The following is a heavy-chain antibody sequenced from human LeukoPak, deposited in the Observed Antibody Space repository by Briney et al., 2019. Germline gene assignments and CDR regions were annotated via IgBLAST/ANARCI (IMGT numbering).Heavy chain of an antibody. V-gene: IGHV4-59*08. CDR3: ARYVVVAATFDY. CDR1: GGSISSYY. D-gene: IGHD2-15*01. Sequence: PSETLSLTCTVSGGSISSYYWSWIRQPPGKGLEWIGYIYYSGSTNYNPSLKSRVTISVDTSENQFSLKLSSVTAADTAVYYCARYVVVAATFDYWGQGTLVTVSS. J-gene: IGHJ4*02. CDR2: IYYSGST.